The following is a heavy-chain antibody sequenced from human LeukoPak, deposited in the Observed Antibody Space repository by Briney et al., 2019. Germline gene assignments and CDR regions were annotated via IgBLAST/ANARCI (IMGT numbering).Heavy chain of an antibody. J-gene: IGHJ4*02. D-gene: IGHD6-19*01. CDR3: ARGVAGFDY. Sequence: PSETLSLTCTVSGGSISSYYWSWIRQPPGKGLEWIGYVYYSGSTNYNPSLKSRLNISVDTSKNQFSLKLSSVTAADTAVYYCARGVAGFDYWGQGTLVTVSS. V-gene: IGHV4-59*01. CDR1: GGSISSYY. CDR2: VYYSGST.